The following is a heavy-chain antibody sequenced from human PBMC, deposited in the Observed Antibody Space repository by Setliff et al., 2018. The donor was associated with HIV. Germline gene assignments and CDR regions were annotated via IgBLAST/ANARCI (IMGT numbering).Heavy chain of an antibody. Sequence: ASVKVSCKASGGTFSNYGMSWVRQAPGQGLEWMGGIIPISGTANYAQKFQGRVTITTDESTSTAYMELSGLRSEDTAVYYCARDVSEWEPYWYFDLWGRGTLVTVSS. CDR1: GGTFSNYG. V-gene: IGHV1-69*05. CDR3: ARDVSEWEPYWYFDL. J-gene: IGHJ2*01. D-gene: IGHD1-26*01. CDR2: IIPISGTA.